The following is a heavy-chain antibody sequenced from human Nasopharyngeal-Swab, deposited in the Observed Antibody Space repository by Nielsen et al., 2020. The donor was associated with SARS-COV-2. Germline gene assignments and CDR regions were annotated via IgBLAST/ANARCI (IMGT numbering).Heavy chain of an antibody. CDR3: TRDQGGGDPYDS. Sequence: ASVKVSCKASGFTFTSYYFNLVRQAPGQGLEWMGMIDPFSGSTSYAQRFQGRVTVTRDTSTSTVYMEVRSLTSEDTAVYYCTRDQGGGDPYDSWGQGTLVTVSS. CDR2: IDPFSGST. J-gene: IGHJ4*02. D-gene: IGHD2-21*02. V-gene: IGHV1-46*01. CDR1: GFTFTSYY.